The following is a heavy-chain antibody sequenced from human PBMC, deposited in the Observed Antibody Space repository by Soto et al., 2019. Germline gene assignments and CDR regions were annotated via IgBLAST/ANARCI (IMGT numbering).Heavy chain of an antibody. D-gene: IGHD2-15*01. V-gene: IGHV1-3*01. CDR3: ARYCSGGSCYSIYYGMDV. CDR1: GYTLSSYA. J-gene: IGHJ6*02. CDR2: INAGNGNT. Sequence: ASVRVACKAAGYTLSSYAMQGVRQAPGQRLEWMGWINAGNGNTKYSQKFQGRVTITRDTSASTAYMELSSLRSEDTAVYYCARYCSGGSCYSIYYGMDVWGQGTTVTVSS.